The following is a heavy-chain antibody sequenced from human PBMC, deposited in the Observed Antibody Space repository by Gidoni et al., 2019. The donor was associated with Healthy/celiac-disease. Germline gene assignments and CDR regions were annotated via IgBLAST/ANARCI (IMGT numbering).Heavy chain of an antibody. J-gene: IGHJ4*02. V-gene: IGHV4-39*01. CDR1: GGSISSSSYY. CDR3: ARGSSLYSSGWYGNFDY. CDR2: IYYSGST. Sequence: QLQLQESGAGLGKPSETLSLTCTVPGGSISSSSYYWGWIRQPPGKGLEWIGSIYYSGSTYYNPSLKSRVTISVDTSKNQFSLKLSSVTAADTAVYYCARGSSLYSSGWYGNFDYWGQGTLVTVSS. D-gene: IGHD6-19*01.